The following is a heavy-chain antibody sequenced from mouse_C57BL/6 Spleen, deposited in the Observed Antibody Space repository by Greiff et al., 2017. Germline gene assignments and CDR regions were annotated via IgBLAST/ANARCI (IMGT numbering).Heavy chain of an antibody. CDR1: GYTFTSYW. J-gene: IGHJ4*01. CDR2: IYPGSGST. CDR3: ARDGITTVLDY. D-gene: IGHD1-1*01. V-gene: IGHV1-55*01. Sequence: VQLQQPGAELVKPGASVKMSCKASGYTFTSYWITWVKQRPGQGLEWIGDIYPGSGSTNYNEKFKSKATLTVDTSSSTAYMRLSSLTSEDSAVYYCARDGITTVLDYWGQGTSVTVAS.